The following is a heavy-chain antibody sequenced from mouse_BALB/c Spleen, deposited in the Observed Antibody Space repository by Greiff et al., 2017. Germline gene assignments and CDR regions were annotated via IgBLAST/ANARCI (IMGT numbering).Heavy chain of an antibody. CDR1: GYSFTGYY. D-gene: IGHD4-1*01. V-gene: IGHV1S34*01. Sequence: LVKTGASVKISCKASGYSFTGYYMHWVKQSHGKSLEWIGYISCYNGATSYNQKFKGKATFTVDTSSSTAYMQFNSLTSEDSAVYYSARDLRGCGTGNSCAMDYWGPGTTVTVSS. J-gene: IGHJ4*01. CDR3: ARDLRGCGTGNSCAMDY. CDR2: ISCYNGAT.